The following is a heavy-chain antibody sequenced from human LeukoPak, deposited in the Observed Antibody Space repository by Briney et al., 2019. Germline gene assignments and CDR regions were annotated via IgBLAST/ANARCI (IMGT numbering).Heavy chain of an antibody. CDR3: ARDRITMKQDDAFDI. V-gene: IGHV4-30-4*08. Sequence: SETLSLTCTVSGGSISSDDYYWSWIRQPLGKGLEWIGYIYYSGSTYYNPSLKSRVTISVDTSKNQFSLKLSSVTAADTAVYYCARDRITMKQDDAFDIWGQGTMVTVSS. J-gene: IGHJ3*02. CDR1: GGSISSDDYY. D-gene: IGHD3-22*01. CDR2: IYYSGST.